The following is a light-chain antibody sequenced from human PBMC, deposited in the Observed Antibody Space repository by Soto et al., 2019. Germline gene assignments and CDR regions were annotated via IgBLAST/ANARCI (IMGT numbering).Light chain of an antibody. Sequence: EIVMTQSPATLSESPGERATLSCRASQSVSSNLALYQQKPVQAPRLLIYGASTRSTGITATFSGSWSRTEFHLTLSSLPSEDLAVYCCQQYNNWPPLTFGGGIKVEIK. CDR2: GAS. CDR3: QQYNNWPPLT. J-gene: IGKJ4*01. V-gene: IGKV3-15*01. CDR1: QSVSSN.